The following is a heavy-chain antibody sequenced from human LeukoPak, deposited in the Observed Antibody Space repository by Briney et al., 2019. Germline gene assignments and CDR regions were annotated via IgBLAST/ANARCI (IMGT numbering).Heavy chain of an antibody. V-gene: IGHV1-69*13. CDR1: GGTFSSYA. CDR2: IIPIFGTA. D-gene: IGHD2-2*01. CDR3: ARALIFVGQLLSHWFDP. Sequence: SVKVSCKASGGTFSSYAICWVRQAPGQGLEWMGGIIPIFGTANYAQKFQGRVTITADESTSTAYMELSSLRSEDTAVYYCARALIFVGQLLSHWFDPWGQGTLVTVSS. J-gene: IGHJ5*02.